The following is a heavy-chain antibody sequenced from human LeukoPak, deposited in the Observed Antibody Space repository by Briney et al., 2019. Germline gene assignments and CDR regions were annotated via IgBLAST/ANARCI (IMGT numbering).Heavy chain of an antibody. CDR1: GFTFSSYG. J-gene: IGHJ6*02. V-gene: IGHV3-30*18. Sequence: PGGSLRLSCAASGFTFSSYGMHWVRQDPAKGLEWGTVISYDGSNKYYADSVKRRFTISRDNSKNTLYLQMNRRRAKDTAVYYCAKEETTVTTGYYYYYGMDVWGQGTTVTVSS. CDR3: AKEETTVTTGYYYYYGMDV. CDR2: ISYDGSNK. D-gene: IGHD4-17*01.